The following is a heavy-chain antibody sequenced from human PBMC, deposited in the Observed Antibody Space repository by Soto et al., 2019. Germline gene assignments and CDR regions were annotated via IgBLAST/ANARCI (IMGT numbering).Heavy chain of an antibody. Sequence: EGRLVESGGGLVKPGGSLRLSCAASGFSFSAYAMIWVRQAPGKGLQWVSSVSTWTTYQEYADSVKGRFTISRDDANHLVFLQMESLGPEDTAVYYCVRGGEDITSPYGMDVWGQGTTVTVSS. CDR3: VRGGEDITSPYGMDV. D-gene: IGHD3-16*01. CDR2: VSTWTTYQ. CDR1: GFSFSAYA. V-gene: IGHV3-21*01. J-gene: IGHJ6*02.